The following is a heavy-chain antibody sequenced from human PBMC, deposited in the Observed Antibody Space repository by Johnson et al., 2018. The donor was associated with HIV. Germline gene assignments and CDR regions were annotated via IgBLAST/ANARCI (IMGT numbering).Heavy chain of an antibody. CDR1: GFTFSNYA. V-gene: IGHV3-23*01. D-gene: IGHD1-26*01. Sequence: EVQLLESGGSLVLPGGSLRLSCAASGFTFSNYAMSWVRQAPGKGLEWVSTINNSGGSTYYADFVKGRFTISRDNSKNTLYLQMSSLRAEDAAVYYCAKDLVKRAGICDDSFDIWDQGTMVTVSS. J-gene: IGHJ3*02. CDR3: AKDLVKRAGICDDSFDI. CDR2: INNSGGST.